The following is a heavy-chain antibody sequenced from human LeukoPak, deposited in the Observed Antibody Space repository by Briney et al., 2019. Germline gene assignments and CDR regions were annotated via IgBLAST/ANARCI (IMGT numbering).Heavy chain of an antibody. CDR1: GFTFDNYA. D-gene: IGHD6-19*01. V-gene: IGHV3-9*01. Sequence: GGSLRLSCATYGFTFDNYAMHWVRQAPGKGLEWVSGITWNSGSIAYAVSVKGRYTISRDNAKNTLYLQMNSLRAEDTAVYYCARVSSGWYGIDYWGQGTLVTVSS. CDR3: ARVSSGWYGIDY. J-gene: IGHJ4*02. CDR2: ITWNSGSI.